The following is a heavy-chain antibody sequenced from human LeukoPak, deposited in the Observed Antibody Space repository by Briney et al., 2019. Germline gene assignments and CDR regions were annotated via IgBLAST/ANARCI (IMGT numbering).Heavy chain of an antibody. CDR1: GFTFSSYE. J-gene: IGHJ6*03. V-gene: IGHV3-48*03. Sequence: GGSLRLSCAASGFTFSSYEMNWVRQAPGKGLEWVSYISSSGSTIYYADSVKGRFTISRDNAKNSLYLQMNSLRAEDTAVYYCAKARAYCGGDCNYYYMDVWGKGTTVTVSS. CDR3: AKARAYCGGDCNYYYMDV. CDR2: ISSSGSTI. D-gene: IGHD2-21*02.